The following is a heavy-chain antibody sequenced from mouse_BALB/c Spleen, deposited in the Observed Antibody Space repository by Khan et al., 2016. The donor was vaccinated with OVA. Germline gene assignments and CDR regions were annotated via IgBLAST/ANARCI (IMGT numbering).Heavy chain of an antibody. D-gene: IGHD1-1*01. V-gene: IGHV2-9*02. CDR2: IWAGGST. CDR1: GFSLTNYG. Sequence: QVQLKQSGPGLVAPSQSLSITCTVSGFSLTNYGVHWVRQPPREGLEWLGVIWAGGSTNYNSALMSRLSISKDNSKSRVFLKMNSLQTNDTAMYYCARPYYGSAWFAYWGQGTLVTVSA. CDR3: ARPYYGSAWFAY. J-gene: IGHJ3*01.